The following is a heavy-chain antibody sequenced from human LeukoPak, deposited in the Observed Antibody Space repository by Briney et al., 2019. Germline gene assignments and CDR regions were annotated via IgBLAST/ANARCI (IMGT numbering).Heavy chain of an antibody. J-gene: IGHJ4*02. CDR3: ARDPTYYYDSSGYYY. Sequence: GASVKVSCKASGYTFTGYYMHWVRQAPGQGLEWMGWINPNSGGTNYAQKFQGWVTMTRDTSISTAYMELSRLRSDDTAVYYCARDPTYYYDSSGYYYWGQGTLVTVSS. CDR1: GYTFTGYY. CDR2: INPNSGGT. D-gene: IGHD3-22*01. V-gene: IGHV1-2*04.